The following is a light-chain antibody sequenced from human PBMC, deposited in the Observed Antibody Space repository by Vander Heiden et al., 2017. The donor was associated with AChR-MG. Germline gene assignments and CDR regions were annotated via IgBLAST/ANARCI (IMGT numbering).Light chain of an antibody. Sequence: IVLTQSPSTLSFSPGEKSTLSGRASQSVSSYLAWYQQKPGQAPRLLIYDASNRATGIPARFSGSGSGTDFTLTISSLEPEDFAVYYCQQRSNWPRTFGQGTKVEIK. CDR1: QSVSSY. CDR3: QQRSNWPRT. J-gene: IGKJ1*01. V-gene: IGKV3-11*01. CDR2: DAS.